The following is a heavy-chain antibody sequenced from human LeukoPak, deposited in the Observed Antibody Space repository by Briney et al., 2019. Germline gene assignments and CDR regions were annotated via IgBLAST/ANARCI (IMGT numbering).Heavy chain of an antibody. V-gene: IGHV1-69*04. D-gene: IGHD3-10*01. CDR3: ARDLRGDRITMVRGAFGSWAFDI. Sequence: ASVKVSCKASGGTFSSYAISWVRQAPGQGLEWMGRIIPILGIANYAQKFQGRVTITADKSTSTAYMELSSLRSEDTAVYYCARDLRGDRITMVRGAFGSWAFDIWGQGTMVTVSS. CDR2: IIPILGIA. J-gene: IGHJ3*02. CDR1: GGTFSSYA.